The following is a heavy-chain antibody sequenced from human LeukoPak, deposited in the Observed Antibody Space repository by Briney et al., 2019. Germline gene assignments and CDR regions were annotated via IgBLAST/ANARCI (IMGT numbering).Heavy chain of an antibody. J-gene: IGHJ5*02. CDR3: ARDDTSSSYNWFDP. V-gene: IGHV3-9*01. Sequence: GGSLRLSCAASGFTFDDYAMHWVRQAPGKGLEWVSGISWNSGSIGYADSVKGRFTISRDNAKNSLYLQMNSLRAEDTALYYCARDDTSSSYNWFDPWGQGTLVTVSS. CDR2: ISWNSGSI. D-gene: IGHD6-6*01. CDR1: GFTFDDYA.